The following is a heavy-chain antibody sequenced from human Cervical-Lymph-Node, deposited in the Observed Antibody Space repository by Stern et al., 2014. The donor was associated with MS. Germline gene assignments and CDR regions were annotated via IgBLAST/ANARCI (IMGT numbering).Heavy chain of an antibody. D-gene: IGHD5-12*01. V-gene: IGHV4-4*02. CDR2: IHHSSTN. J-gene: IGHJ5*02. CDR1: GDSISSDNW. Sequence: QVQLQESGPGLVKPSGTLSLTCTVSGDSISSDNWWSWVRQSPGKGLEWLGEIHHSSTNNYNTSLESRLIILIYKFQNQFSLNLKSVTAADTAVYYCARASLSGYDYFDTWGQGTLVTVSS. CDR3: ARASLSGYDYFDT.